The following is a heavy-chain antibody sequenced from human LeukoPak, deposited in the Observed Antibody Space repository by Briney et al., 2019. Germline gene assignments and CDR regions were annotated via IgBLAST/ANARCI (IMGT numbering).Heavy chain of an antibody. CDR2: VSGYGGRS. Sequence: GGSLRLSCAASGFTFSSYAMSWVRQAPGKGLEWVSAVSGYGGRSYYADSVKGRFTISRDNSKNTLYLQMNSLRAEDTAVYYCAKDGGSYSANYGRAAESDNWGQRTLVTVSS. CDR3: AKDGGSYSANYGRAAESDN. J-gene: IGHJ4*02. D-gene: IGHD4/OR15-4a*01. CDR1: GFTFSSYA. V-gene: IGHV3-23*01.